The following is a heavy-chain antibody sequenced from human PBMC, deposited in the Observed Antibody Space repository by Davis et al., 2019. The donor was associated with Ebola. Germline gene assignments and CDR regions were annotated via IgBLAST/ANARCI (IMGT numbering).Heavy chain of an antibody. V-gene: IGHV5-51*01. D-gene: IGHD2-2*01. CDR3: ARRSSSAIKSYYDY. Sequence: KVSCKGSGYSFISYWIGWVRQMPGKGLEWMGVIYPGDSDTRYSPSFQGQVTISADKSTSTAYLQWSSLKASDTAMYYCARRSSSAIKSYYDYWGQGTLVTVSS. CDR2: IYPGDSDT. J-gene: IGHJ4*02. CDR1: GYSFISYW.